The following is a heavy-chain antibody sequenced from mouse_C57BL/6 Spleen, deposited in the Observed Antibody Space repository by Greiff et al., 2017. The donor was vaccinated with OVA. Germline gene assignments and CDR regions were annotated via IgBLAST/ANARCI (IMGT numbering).Heavy chain of an antibody. CDR2: IDPSDSYT. Sequence: VQLQQPGAELVMPGASVKLSCKASGYTFTSYWMHWVKQRPGQGLEWIGEIDPSDSYTNYNQKFKGKSTLTVDKSSSTAYMQLSSLTSEDSAVYYCARYGDWVDYWGQGTTLTVSS. J-gene: IGHJ2*01. CDR1: GYTFTSYW. D-gene: IGHD2-13*01. V-gene: IGHV1-69*01. CDR3: ARYGDWVDY.